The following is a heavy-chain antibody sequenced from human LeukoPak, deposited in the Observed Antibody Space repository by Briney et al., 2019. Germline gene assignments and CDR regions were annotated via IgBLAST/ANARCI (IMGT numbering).Heavy chain of an antibody. CDR1: GYTFTGYY. J-gene: IGHJ4*02. CDR2: INPNSGGT. Sequence: ASVKVSCKASGYTFTGYYMHWVRQAPGQGLVWMGWINPNSGGTNYAQKFQGRVTMTRDTSISTAYMELSRLRSDDTAVYYCARVVSSSTYFDYWGQGTLVTVSS. CDR3: ARVVSSSTYFDY. V-gene: IGHV1-2*02. D-gene: IGHD6-6*01.